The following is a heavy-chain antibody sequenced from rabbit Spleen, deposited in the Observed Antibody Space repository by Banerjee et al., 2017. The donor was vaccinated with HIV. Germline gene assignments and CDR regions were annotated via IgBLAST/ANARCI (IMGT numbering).Heavy chain of an antibody. J-gene: IGHJ4*01. V-gene: IGHV1S40*01. CDR2: IDVISSVGP. CDR3: ARGSATMTMVITGYYFNL. D-gene: IGHD2-1*01. Sequence: QSLEESGGDLVKPGASLTLTCTASGFSFSSSSWIYWVRQAPGKGLEWIACIDVISSVGPYYASWAKGRFTISKTSSTTVTLQMTGLTAADTATYFCARGSATMTMVITGYYFNLWGQGTLVTVS. CDR1: GFSFSSSSW.